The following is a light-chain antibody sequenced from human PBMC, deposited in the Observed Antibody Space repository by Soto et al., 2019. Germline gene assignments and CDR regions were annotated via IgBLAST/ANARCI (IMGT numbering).Light chain of an antibody. CDR2: DVS. J-gene: IGLJ2*01. Sequence: QSVLTQPRSVSGSPGQSVTISCTGTSSDVGGYKYVSWYQQHPGKVPNLIIYDVSERPSGVPDRFSGSKSGNTASLSISGLQAEDEAVYYCCSYAGSYTVLFGGGTKVTVL. V-gene: IGLV2-11*01. CDR3: CSYAGSYTVL. CDR1: SSDVGGYKY.